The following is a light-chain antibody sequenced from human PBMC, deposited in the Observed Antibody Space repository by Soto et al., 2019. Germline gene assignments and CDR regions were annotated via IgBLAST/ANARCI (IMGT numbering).Light chain of an antibody. V-gene: IGLV2-23*02. CDR3: CSYAGSSTPSI. CDR1: SSDVGSYNL. Sequence: QSALTQPGSVSGSPGQSITISCTGTSSDVGSYNLVSWYQQHPGKAPKLMIYEVSKRPSGVSNRFSGSKSGNTASLTISGLQAEDEADYYCCSYAGSSTPSIFGTGTKLTVL. J-gene: IGLJ1*01. CDR2: EVS.